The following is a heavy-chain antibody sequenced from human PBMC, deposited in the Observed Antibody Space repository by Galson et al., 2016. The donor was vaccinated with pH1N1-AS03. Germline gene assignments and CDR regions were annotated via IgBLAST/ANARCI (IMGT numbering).Heavy chain of an antibody. J-gene: IGHJ4*02. V-gene: IGHV1-69*02. CDR1: GGTFNSYI. Sequence: SVKVSCKASGGTFNSYIFTWVRQAPGQGLEWMGRFIPVYDRTNYAEKFQGRVTITASYMELRSLTSQDTAVYYCATYYENSGYALGFWGLGTLVTVSS. CDR2: FIPVYDRT. D-gene: IGHD5-12*01. CDR3: ATYYENSGYALGF.